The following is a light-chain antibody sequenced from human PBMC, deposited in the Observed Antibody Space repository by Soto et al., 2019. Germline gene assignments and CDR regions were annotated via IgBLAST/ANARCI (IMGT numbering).Light chain of an antibody. Sequence: QSSLTQPASLSWSPGQSIAISCTWASSDVGGYNYVSWYQQHPGKAPKLMVYDVSNRPSGVSNRFSGSKSGNTASLTISGLQAEDEADYYCSSYTSSSTYVFGTGTKVTVL. CDR3: SSYTSSSTYV. CDR2: DVS. J-gene: IGLJ1*01. V-gene: IGLV2-14*01. CDR1: SSDVGGYNY.